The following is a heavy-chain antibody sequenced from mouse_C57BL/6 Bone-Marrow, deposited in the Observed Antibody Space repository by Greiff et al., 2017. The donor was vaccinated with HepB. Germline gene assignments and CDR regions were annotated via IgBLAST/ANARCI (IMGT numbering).Heavy chain of an antibody. Sequence: QVQLQQSGAELVKPGASVKLSCKASGYTFTSYWMHWVKQRPGQGLEWIGMIHPNSGSTNYNEKFKSKSTLTVDKSTSTAYMKLSSLTSEDSAVYYCALYYSGRDYWGQGTTLTVSS. CDR2: IHPNSGST. CDR1: GYTFTSYW. CDR3: ALYYSGRDY. D-gene: IGHD1-1*01. V-gene: IGHV1-64*01. J-gene: IGHJ2*01.